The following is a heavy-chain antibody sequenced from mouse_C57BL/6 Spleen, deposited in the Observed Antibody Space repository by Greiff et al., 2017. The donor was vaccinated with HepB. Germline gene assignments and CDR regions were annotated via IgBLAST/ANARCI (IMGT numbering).Heavy chain of an antibody. CDR2: INPSSGYT. J-gene: IGHJ4*01. V-gene: IGHV1-7*01. Sequence: QVQLQQPGAELAKPGASVKLSCKASGYTFTSYWMHWVKQRPGQGLEWIGYINPSSGYTKYNQKFKDKATLTADKSSSTAYMQLSSLTYEDSAVYYCARGGHGNYYAMDYWGQGTSVTVSS. D-gene: IGHD2-1*01. CDR1: GYTFTSYW. CDR3: ARGGHGNYYAMDY.